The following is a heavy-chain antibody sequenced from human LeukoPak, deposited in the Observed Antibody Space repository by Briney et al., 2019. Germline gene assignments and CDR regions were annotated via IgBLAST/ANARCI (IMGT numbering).Heavy chain of an antibody. V-gene: IGHV1-69*06. CDR3: AKDLGTIFGVVD. CDR1: GGTFSSYA. J-gene: IGHJ4*02. CDR2: IIPIIGPP. Sequence: SVKVSCKASGGTFSSYAISWVRQAPGQGLEWMGGIIPIIGPPKYSQNFQDRVTITADKSTSTVYMELSSLRSEDTAVYYCAKDLGTIFGVVDWGQGTLVTVSS. D-gene: IGHD3-3*01.